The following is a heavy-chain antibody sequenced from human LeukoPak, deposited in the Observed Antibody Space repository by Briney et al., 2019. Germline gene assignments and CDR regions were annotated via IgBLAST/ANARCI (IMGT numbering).Heavy chain of an antibody. J-gene: IGHJ5*02. CDR2: IYYSGST. Sequence: SETLSLTCTVSGGSISSYYWSWIRQPPGKGLEWIGYIYYSGSTNYNPSLKSRVTISVDTSKNQFSLKLSSVTAADTAVYYCARDLDYYDSTWFDPWGQGTLVTVSS. V-gene: IGHV4-59*01. CDR3: ARDLDYYDSTWFDP. CDR1: GGSISSYY. D-gene: IGHD3-22*01.